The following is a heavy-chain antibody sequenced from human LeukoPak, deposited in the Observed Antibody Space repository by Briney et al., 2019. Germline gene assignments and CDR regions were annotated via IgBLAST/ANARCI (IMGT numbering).Heavy chain of an antibody. J-gene: IGHJ6*02. Sequence: PSETLSLTCAVYGGSFSGYYWSWIRQPPGKGLEWIGEINHSGSTNYNPSLKSRVTISVDTSKNQFSLKLSSVTAADTAVYYCARDGAPVVPAARRGHGMDVWGQGTTVTVSS. D-gene: IGHD2-2*01. CDR1: GGSFSGYY. V-gene: IGHV4-34*01. CDR3: ARDGAPVVPAARRGHGMDV. CDR2: INHSGST.